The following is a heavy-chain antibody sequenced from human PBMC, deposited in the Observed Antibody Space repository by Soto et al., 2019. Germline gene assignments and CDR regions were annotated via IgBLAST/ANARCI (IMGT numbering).Heavy chain of an antibody. V-gene: IGHV4-4*02. D-gene: IGHD2-8*01. CDR1: GGSISSSNW. CDR3: GRRGYCTNGVCYYGMDV. CDR2: IYHSGST. Sequence: QVQLQESGPGLVKPSGTLSLTCAVSGGSISSSNWWSWVRQPPGKGLEWIGEIYHSGSTNYNPSLKSRVTISVDKSKTQFSLKLSSVSAADTAVYYCGRRGYCTNGVCYYGMDVWGQGTTVTVSS. J-gene: IGHJ6*02.